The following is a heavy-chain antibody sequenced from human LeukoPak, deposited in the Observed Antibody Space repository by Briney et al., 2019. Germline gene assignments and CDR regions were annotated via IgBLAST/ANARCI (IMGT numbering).Heavy chain of an antibody. D-gene: IGHD2-15*01. Sequence: GGSLRLSCAASGFTFSSYEMHWVRQAPGKGREWLSFICYVDISTHYADSVKGRFTISRDNAKNSLYLQMNSLTADDTAVYYCARGGGIYCSAGSCYLGYWGQGTRVTVSS. J-gene: IGHJ4*02. CDR2: ICYVDIST. CDR1: GFTFSSYE. V-gene: IGHV3-48*03. CDR3: ARGGGIYCSAGSCYLGY.